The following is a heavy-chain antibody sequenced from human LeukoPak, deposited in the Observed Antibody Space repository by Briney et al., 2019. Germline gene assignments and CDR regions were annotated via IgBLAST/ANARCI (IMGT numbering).Heavy chain of an antibody. CDR1: GFTFSSYA. D-gene: IGHD6-19*01. Sequence: GGSLRLPCAASGFTFSSYAMSWVRQAPGKGLEWVSAISGSGGSTYYADSVKGRFTISRDNSKNTLYLQMNSLRAEDTAVYYCAKDGVVASSVDYWGQGTLVTVSS. V-gene: IGHV3-23*01. J-gene: IGHJ4*02. CDR3: AKDGVVASSVDY. CDR2: ISGSGGST.